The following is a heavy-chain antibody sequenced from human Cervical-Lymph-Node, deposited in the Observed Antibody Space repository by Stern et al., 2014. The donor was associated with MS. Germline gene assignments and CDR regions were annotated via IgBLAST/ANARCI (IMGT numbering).Heavy chain of an antibody. D-gene: IGHD4-17*01. Sequence: VQLVHAGDEVKKPGSSAKVSCKASGGTFSTFPINWVRQAPGQGLAWMGGIIPFFGTANYAQKFQGRVTITADESTSTAYMELSSLRSEDTAVYYCAGPATVTVGAMDVWGQGTKVTVSS. CDR1: GGTFSTFP. CDR3: AGPATVTVGAMDV. CDR2: IIPFFGTA. J-gene: IGHJ6*02. V-gene: IGHV1-69*01.